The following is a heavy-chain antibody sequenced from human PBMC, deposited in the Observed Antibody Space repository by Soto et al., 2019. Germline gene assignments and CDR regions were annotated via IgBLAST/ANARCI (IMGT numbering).Heavy chain of an antibody. J-gene: IGHJ4*02. CDR2: IKRDGSEN. CDR1: GFTFGSNW. D-gene: IGHD3-3*01. V-gene: IGHV3-7*03. Sequence: EVQLVESGGGLVQPGGSLRLSCAASGFTFGSNWMSWVRQAPGKGLEWVANIKRDGSENYYVDSVKGRFTISRDNAKNTRYLQMNSLRADDTAVYYCASLEWESTGYADYWGQGTLVTVSS. CDR3: ASLEWESTGYADY.